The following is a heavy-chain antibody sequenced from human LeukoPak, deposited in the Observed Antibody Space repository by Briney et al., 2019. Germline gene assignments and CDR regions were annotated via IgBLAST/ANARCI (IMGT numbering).Heavy chain of an antibody. V-gene: IGHV4-4*07. CDR2: IYTSGST. CDR3: ARDRYCSGGSCYSEYYYYMDV. D-gene: IGHD2-15*01. J-gene: IGHJ6*03. CDR1: GGSFSGYY. Sequence: SETLSLTCAVYGGSFSGYYWSWIRQPAGKGLEWIGRIYTSGSTNYNPSLKSRVTMSVDTSKNQFSLKLSSVTAADTAVYYCARDRYCSGGSCYSEYYYYMDVWGKGTTVTISS.